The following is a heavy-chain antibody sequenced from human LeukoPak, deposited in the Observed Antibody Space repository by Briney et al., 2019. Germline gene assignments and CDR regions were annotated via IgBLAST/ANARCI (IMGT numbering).Heavy chain of an antibody. J-gene: IGHJ4*02. V-gene: IGHV3-33*01. Sequence: GGSLRPSCAASGFTFSSYGMHWVRQAPGKGLEWVAVIWYDGSNKYYADSVKGRFTISRANSKNTLYLQMNSLRAEDTAVYYCASCGIRGYSSSWYGDYWGQGTLVTVSS. CDR3: ASCGIRGYSSSWYGDY. CDR2: IWYDGSNK. CDR1: GFTFSSYG. D-gene: IGHD6-13*01.